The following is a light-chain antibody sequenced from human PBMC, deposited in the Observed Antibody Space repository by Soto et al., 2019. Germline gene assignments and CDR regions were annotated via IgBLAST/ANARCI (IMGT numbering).Light chain of an antibody. CDR3: SSYTSSGTVV. V-gene: IGLV2-14*03. Sequence: QSALTQPASVSGSPGQSITISCTGTSSDVGGYNYVCWYQQHPGKAPKLIIYEVTNRPSGVSNRFSASESGNTASLSISGLQAEDEADYYCSSYTSSGTVVFGGGTKVTVL. J-gene: IGLJ2*01. CDR1: SSDVGGYNY. CDR2: EVT.